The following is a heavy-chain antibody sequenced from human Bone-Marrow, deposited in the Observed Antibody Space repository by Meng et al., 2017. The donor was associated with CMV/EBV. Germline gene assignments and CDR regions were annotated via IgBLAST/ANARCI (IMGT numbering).Heavy chain of an antibody. J-gene: IGHJ4*02. D-gene: IGHD1-26*01. V-gene: IGHV4-4*02. Sequence: LPCAVSGASISSGNWWSWVRQPPGKGLEWIGEIYHSGSTNYNPSLKSRVTISVDKSKNQFSLNLSSVTAADTAVYYCARRYSGSYWGWGQGTLVTVSS. CDR3: ARRYSGSYWG. CDR2: IYHSGST. CDR1: GASISSGNW.